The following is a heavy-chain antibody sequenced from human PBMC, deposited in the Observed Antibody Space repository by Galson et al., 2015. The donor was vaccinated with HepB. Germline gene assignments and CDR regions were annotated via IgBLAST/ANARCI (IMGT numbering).Heavy chain of an antibody. V-gene: IGHV3-30*03. CDR2: ISYDGSNK. Sequence: SLRLSCATSGFTFSGSSMNWVRQAPGKGLEWVAVISYDGSNKYYADSVKGRFTISRDNSKNTLYLQMNSLRVDDTAVYYCARDYEAGFLEWLPYYFDYWGQGTLVTVSS. J-gene: IGHJ4*02. D-gene: IGHD3-3*01. CDR1: GFTFSGSS. CDR3: ARDYEAGFLEWLPYYFDY.